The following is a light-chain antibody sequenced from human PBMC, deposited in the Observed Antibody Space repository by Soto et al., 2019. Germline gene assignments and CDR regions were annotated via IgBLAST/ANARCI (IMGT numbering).Light chain of an antibody. Sequence: EVVLTQSPGTVSLSPGERATLSCRASQSVTANYLAWYQQKPGQAPRLLIYAASSRATGIPDRFSGSGSGTDFNLSISRLEPEDFAMYYCQHYGSSGTWTFGQGTKVEIK. CDR2: AAS. CDR1: QSVTANY. V-gene: IGKV3-20*01. CDR3: QHYGSSGTWT. J-gene: IGKJ1*01.